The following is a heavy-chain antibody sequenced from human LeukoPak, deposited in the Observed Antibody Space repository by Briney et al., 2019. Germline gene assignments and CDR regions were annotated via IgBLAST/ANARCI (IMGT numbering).Heavy chain of an antibody. J-gene: IGHJ6*03. CDR2: IIPIFGTA. CDR1: GGTFSSYA. D-gene: IGHD4-23*01. Sequence: SVTVSCKASGGTFSSYAISWVRQAPGQGLEWMGGIIPIFGTANYAQKFQGRVTITADESTSTAYMELSSLRSEDTAVYYCARDYGGYYYYYMDVWGKGTTVTISS. V-gene: IGHV1-69*13. CDR3: ARDYGGYYYYYMDV.